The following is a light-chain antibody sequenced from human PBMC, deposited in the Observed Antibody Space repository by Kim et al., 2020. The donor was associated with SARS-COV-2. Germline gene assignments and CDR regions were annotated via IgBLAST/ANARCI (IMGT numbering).Light chain of an antibody. V-gene: IGLV1-36*01. CDR3: AAWDDSLNACV. Sequence: RVTISCSGITSNIGNNAVNWYQQLPGTAPKLLIYYDDLLPSGVSDRFSGSKSGTSASLAISGLQSEDEADYYCAAWDDSLNACVFGGGTQLTVL. CDR2: YDD. CDR1: TSNIGNNA. J-gene: IGLJ3*02.